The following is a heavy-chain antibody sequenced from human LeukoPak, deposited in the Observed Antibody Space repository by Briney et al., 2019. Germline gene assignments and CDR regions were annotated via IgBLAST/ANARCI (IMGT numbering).Heavy chain of an antibody. CDR2: IYSRGDT. J-gene: IGHJ4*02. CDR1: EFIVSINY. Sequence: GGSLRLSCAASEFIVSINYMTWVRQAPGKGLEWVSLIYSRGDTKYADSVKGRFTISRDNSKNTLYLQMSSLRTEDTAVYYCATSRGYCSSTSCRDDYYFDYWGQGTLVTVSS. D-gene: IGHD2-2*01. V-gene: IGHV3-66*01. CDR3: ATSRGYCSSTSCRDDYYFDY.